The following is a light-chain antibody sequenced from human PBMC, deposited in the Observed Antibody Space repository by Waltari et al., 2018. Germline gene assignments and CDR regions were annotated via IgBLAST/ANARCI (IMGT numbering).Light chain of an antibody. CDR2: GAS. CDR1: QRVSSN. Sequence: EIVMTQSPATLSVSPGERATLSCRASQRVSSNLAWYQQKPGQAPRLLIYGASTRATGIPARFSGRGSGTEFTLTISSLQSEDFAVYYCQQYNNWPRTFGQGTKVEIK. V-gene: IGKV3-15*01. J-gene: IGKJ1*01. CDR3: QQYNNWPRT.